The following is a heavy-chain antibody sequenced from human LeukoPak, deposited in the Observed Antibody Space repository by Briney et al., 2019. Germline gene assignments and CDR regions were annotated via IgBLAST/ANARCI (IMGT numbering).Heavy chain of an antibody. CDR3: AKDRGYFDWLAVLDY. CDR1: GFIFSSYG. D-gene: IGHD3-9*01. Sequence: PGGSLRLSCAASGFIFSSYGMHWVRQAPGKGLEWVAFIRYDGSDKYYADSVKGRFTISRDNSNDTLYLQMNSLRAEDTAVYYCAKDRGYFDWLAVLDYWGQGTLVTVSS. V-gene: IGHV3-30*02. J-gene: IGHJ4*02. CDR2: IRYDGSDK.